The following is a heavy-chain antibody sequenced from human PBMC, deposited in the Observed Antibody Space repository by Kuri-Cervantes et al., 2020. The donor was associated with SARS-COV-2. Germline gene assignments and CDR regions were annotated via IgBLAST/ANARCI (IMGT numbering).Heavy chain of an antibody. D-gene: IGHD2-8*01. V-gene: IGHV1-2*02. CDR3: ARDFSGVYDITGERDGFDV. Sequence: ASVKVSCKASGYTFNDYYMHWVRQATGQGLEWMGWINPNSGGTNYAQKFQGRVTMTGDTSISTAYMQLSRLRSYDTAPYYCARDFSGVYDITGERDGFDVWGQGTMVTVSS. J-gene: IGHJ3*01. CDR1: GYTFNDYY. CDR2: INPNSGGT.